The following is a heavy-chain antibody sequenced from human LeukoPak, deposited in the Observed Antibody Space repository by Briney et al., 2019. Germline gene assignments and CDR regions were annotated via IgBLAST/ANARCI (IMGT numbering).Heavy chain of an antibody. D-gene: IGHD6-13*01. CDR1: GGSFSGYY. Sequence: PSETLSLTCAVYGGSFSGYYWSWIRQPPGKGLEWIGEINHSGSTNYNPSLKSRVTISVDTSKNQFSLKLSSVTAADTAVYYCARSRRGYSSSWYVVKAFDIWGQRTMVTVSS. CDR2: INHSGST. CDR3: ARSRRGYSSSWYVVKAFDI. J-gene: IGHJ3*02. V-gene: IGHV4-34*01.